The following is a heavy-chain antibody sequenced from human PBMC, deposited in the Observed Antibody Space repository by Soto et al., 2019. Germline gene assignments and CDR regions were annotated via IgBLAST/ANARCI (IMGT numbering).Heavy chain of an antibody. CDR1: GGSFSGYY. J-gene: IGHJ6*03. Sequence: PSETLSLTCAVYGGSFSGYYWSWIRQPPGKGLEWIGEINHSGSTNYNPSLKSRVTISVDTSKNQFSLKLSSVTAADTAVYYCARGISVTTTYYYYMDVWGKGTTVT. V-gene: IGHV4-34*01. CDR3: ARGISVTTTYYYYMDV. CDR2: INHSGST. D-gene: IGHD4-17*01.